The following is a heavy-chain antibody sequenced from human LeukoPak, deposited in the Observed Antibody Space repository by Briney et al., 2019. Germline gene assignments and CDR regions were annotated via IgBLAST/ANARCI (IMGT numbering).Heavy chain of an antibody. CDR2: ISGSGGST. D-gene: IGHD2-15*01. V-gene: IGHV3-23*01. CDR3: AKEQEGRRAAFDY. J-gene: IGHJ4*02. CDR1: GFTFSSYG. Sequence: GGTLRLSCAASGFTFSSYGMSWVRQAPGKGLEWVSAISGSGGSTYYADSVKGRFTISRDNSKNTLYLQMRSLRADDTAVYYCAKEQEGRRAAFDYWGQGTLVTVSS.